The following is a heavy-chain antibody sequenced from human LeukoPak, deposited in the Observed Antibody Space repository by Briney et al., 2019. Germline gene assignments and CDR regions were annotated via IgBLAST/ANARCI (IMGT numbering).Heavy chain of an antibody. V-gene: IGHV4-39*01. CDR2: ISYSGDT. J-gene: IGHJ5*02. CDR3: ARLYNWNYWFDP. Sequence: TSETLSLTCTVTGGSFSSTTYYLDWIRHPPGNCLEWIGSISYSGDTYYNPSLKSRVTISVDTSKNRFSLRLSSVTAADTAVYYCARLYNWNYWFDPWGQGTLVTVSS. D-gene: IGHD1-7*01. CDR1: GGSFSSTTYY.